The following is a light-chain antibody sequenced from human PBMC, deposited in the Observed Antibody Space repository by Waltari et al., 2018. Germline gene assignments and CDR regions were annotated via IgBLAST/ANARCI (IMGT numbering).Light chain of an antibody. V-gene: IGLV3-1*01. CDR2: QDS. CDR1: NLGDKY. CDR3: QAWDSRV. Sequence: YELTQPHSVPVSPGQPASITCSGDNLGDKYACWYQQKPGQSPVLVIYQDSKRPSGIPERFSGSNSGNTATLTISGTQAMDEADYYCQAWDSRVFGGGTKLTVL. J-gene: IGLJ2*01.